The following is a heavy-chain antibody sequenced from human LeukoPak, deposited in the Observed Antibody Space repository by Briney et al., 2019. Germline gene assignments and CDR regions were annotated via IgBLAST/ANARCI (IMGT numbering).Heavy chain of an antibody. D-gene: IGHD6-19*01. V-gene: IGHV1-69*13. CDR3: AVSIAVAGPLDY. CDR1: GGTFSSYA. Sequence: APVKVSCKASGGTFSSYAISWVRQAPGQGLEWMGGIIPIFGTANYAQKFQGRVTITADESTSTAYMELSSLRSEDTAVYYCAVSIAVAGPLDYWGQGTLVTVSS. J-gene: IGHJ4*02. CDR2: IIPIFGTA.